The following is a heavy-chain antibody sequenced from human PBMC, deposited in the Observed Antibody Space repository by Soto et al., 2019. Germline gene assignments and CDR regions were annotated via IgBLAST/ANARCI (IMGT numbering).Heavy chain of an antibody. CDR1: GFTFSSYS. J-gene: IGHJ4*02. D-gene: IGHD2-15*01. CDR3: ARDLCSGGSCYSKCFDY. Sequence: EVQLVESGGGLVKPGGSLRLSCAASGFTFSSYSMNWVRQAPGKWLEWVSSISSSSSYIYYADSVKGRFTISRDNAKNSLYLQMNSLRAEDTAVYYCARDLCSGGSCYSKCFDYWGQGTLVTVSS. CDR2: ISSSSSYI. V-gene: IGHV3-21*01.